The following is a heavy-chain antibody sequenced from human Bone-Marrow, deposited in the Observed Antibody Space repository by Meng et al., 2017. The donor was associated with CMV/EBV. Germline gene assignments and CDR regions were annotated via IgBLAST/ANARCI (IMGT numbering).Heavy chain of an antibody. CDR2: FYQSGNT. D-gene: IGHD3-22*01. CDR1: DYSISSGYF. CDR3: ARVTHYYDSSGYVSDVAFDI. Sequence: GSLRLSCTVSDYSISSGYFWGWIRQPPGKGLEWIGTFYQSGNTYYSPSLKSRVTFSVDSSKNQFSLNLSSVTAADTAMYYCARVTHYYDSSGYVSDVAFDIWSPGTMVTVSS. V-gene: IGHV4-38-2*02. J-gene: IGHJ3*02.